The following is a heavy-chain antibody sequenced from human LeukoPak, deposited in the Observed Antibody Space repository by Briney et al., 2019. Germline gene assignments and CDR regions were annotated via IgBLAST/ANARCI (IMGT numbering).Heavy chain of an antibody. CDR3: ARVGRGFGLLYAFDI. V-gene: IGHV4-39*07. D-gene: IGHD3-10*01. CDR1: GGSISSSSYY. Sequence: SETLSLTFTVSGGSISSSSYYWGWIRQPPGKGLEWIGSIYYSGSTYYNPSLKSRVTISVDTSKNQFSLKLSSVTAADTAVYYCARVGRGFGLLYAFDIWGQGTMVTVSS. CDR2: IYYSGST. J-gene: IGHJ3*02.